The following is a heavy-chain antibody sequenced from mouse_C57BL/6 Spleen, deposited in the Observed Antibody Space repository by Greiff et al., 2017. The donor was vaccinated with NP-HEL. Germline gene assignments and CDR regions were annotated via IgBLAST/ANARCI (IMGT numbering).Heavy chain of an antibody. CDR3: ARELGRTDY. CDR1: GYTFTSYW. J-gene: IGHJ2*01. V-gene: IGHV1-64*01. D-gene: IGHD4-1*01. Sequence: QVQLQQPGAELVKPGASVKLSCKASGYTFTSYWMHWVKQRPGQGLEWIGMIHPNSGSTNYNEKFKSKATLTVDKSSSTAYMQLSSLTSEDSAVYYCARELGRTDYWGQGTTLTVSS. CDR2: IHPNSGST.